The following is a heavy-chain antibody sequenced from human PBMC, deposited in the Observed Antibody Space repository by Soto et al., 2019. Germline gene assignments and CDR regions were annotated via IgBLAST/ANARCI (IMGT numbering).Heavy chain of an antibody. D-gene: IGHD1-26*01. CDR2: ISYDGSNK. J-gene: IGHJ4*02. V-gene: IGHV3-30*18. CDR3: AKTRGVGATYFDY. Sequence: VGSLRLSCAASGFTFSSYGMHWVRQAPGKGLEWVAVISYDGSNKYYADSVKGRFTISRDNSKNTLYLQMNSLRAEDTAVYYCAKTRGVGATYFDYWGQGTLVTVSS. CDR1: GFTFSSYG.